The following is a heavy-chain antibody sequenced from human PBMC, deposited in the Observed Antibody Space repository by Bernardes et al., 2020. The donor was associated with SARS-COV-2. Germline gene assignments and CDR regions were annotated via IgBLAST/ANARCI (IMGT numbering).Heavy chain of an antibody. CDR3: ASDSVGGITISPGHPPEEGWGARYYDGMDD. Sequence: SETLSLTCTVSGGSISSGSYYWSWIRQPAGKGLEWIGRIYTSGSTNYNPSLKSRVTISVDTSKNQFSLKLSSVTAADTAVYYCASDSVGGITISPGHPPEEGWGARYYDGMDDWGKGTTITGSS. CDR1: GGSISSGSYY. V-gene: IGHV4-61*02. J-gene: IGHJ6*04. D-gene: IGHD3-9*01. CDR2: IYTSGST.